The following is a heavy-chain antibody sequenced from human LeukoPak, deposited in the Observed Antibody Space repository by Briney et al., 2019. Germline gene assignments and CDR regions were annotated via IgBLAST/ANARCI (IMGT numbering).Heavy chain of an antibody. J-gene: IGHJ5*01. Sequence: PSETLSLTCAVYGGSFSGYNWNWVRQAPGKGLEWIGEINHLGNTKKNPSLKGRVTLSVDTSKNQFSLKVTSVTAADTAVYYCARGSPKLDSWGQGTPVTVSS. CDR2: INHLGNT. CDR1: GGSFSGYN. CDR3: ARGSPKLDS. V-gene: IGHV4-34*01.